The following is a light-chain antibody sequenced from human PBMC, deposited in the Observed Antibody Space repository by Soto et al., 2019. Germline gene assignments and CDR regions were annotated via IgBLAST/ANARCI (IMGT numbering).Light chain of an antibody. Sequence: QSVLTQPPSVSGAPGQRVTISCPGSSSNIGAGYDVHWYQQLPGTAPKLLIYGNSNRPSGVPDRFSGSKSGTSASLAITGLQAEDEADYYCQSYDSSLSVVFGGGTQLTVL. CDR1: SSNIGAGYD. CDR2: GNS. V-gene: IGLV1-40*01. CDR3: QSYDSSLSVV. J-gene: IGLJ2*01.